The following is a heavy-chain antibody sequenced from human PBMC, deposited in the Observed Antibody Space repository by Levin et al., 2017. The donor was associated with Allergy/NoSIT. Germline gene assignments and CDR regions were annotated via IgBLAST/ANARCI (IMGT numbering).Heavy chain of an antibody. CDR2: INPNSGGT. D-gene: IGHD1-26*01. J-gene: IGHJ3*02. V-gene: IGHV1-2*06. CDR1: GYTFTGFY. CDR3: ARDGVAVGAHAFDI. Sequence: ASVKVSCKVSGYTFTGFYMHWVRQAPGQGLEWMGRINPNSGGTNYAQKFQGRVTMTRDTSISTAYMELSRLRSDDTAVYYCARDGVAVGAHAFDIWGQGTMVTVSS.